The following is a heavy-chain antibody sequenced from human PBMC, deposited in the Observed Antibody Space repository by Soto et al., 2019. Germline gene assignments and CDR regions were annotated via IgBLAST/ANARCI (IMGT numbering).Heavy chain of an antibody. D-gene: IGHD2-21*02. J-gene: IGHJ6*02. CDR1: GYTFTSYG. Sequence: ASVKVSCKASGYTFTSYGISWVRQAPGQGLEWMGWISAYNGNTNYAQKLQGRVTMTTDTSTSTAYMELRSLRSDDTAVYYCARYGCDWLPHDDYYYYGIDVWGQGTTVTVSS. CDR3: ARYGCDWLPHDDYYYYGIDV. CDR2: ISAYNGNT. V-gene: IGHV1-18*04.